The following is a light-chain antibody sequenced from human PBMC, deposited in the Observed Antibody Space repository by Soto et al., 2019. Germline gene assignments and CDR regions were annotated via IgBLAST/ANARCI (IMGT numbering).Light chain of an antibody. CDR1: RSLLHSDGYNY. CDR2: LGS. Sequence: IEMTQSPLSLPVTPGEPASISCRSSRSLLHSDGYNYLDWYLQKPGQSPQLLMYLGSNRASGVPDRFSGSGSGTDFTFTISRLQPEDIATYYCQQYENLPTFGQGTRLEIK. J-gene: IGKJ5*01. V-gene: IGKV2-28*01. CDR3: QQYENLPT.